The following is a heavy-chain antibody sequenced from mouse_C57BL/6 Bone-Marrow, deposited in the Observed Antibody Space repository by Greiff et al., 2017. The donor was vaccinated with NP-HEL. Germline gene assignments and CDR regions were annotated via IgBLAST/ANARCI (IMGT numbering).Heavy chain of an antibody. D-gene: IGHD2-4*01. J-gene: IGHJ3*01. V-gene: IGHV1-53*01. CDR3: ARGGYYDYVWFAY. Sequence: QVQLQQPGTELVKPGASVKLSCKASGYTFTSYWMHWVKQRPGQGLEWIGNINPSNGGTNYNEKFKSKATLTVDKSSSTAYMQLSSLTSEDSAVYDCARGGYYDYVWFAYWGQGTLVTVSA. CDR2: INPSNGGT. CDR1: GYTFTSYW.